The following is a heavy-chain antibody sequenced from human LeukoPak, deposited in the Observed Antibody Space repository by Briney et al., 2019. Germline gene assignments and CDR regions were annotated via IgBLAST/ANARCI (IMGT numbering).Heavy chain of an antibody. CDR3: AKFKGHYYYDSSGYCDN. CDR1: GFTFSSYA. V-gene: IGHV3-30-3*02. J-gene: IGHJ4*02. CDR2: ISYDGSNK. D-gene: IGHD3-22*01. Sequence: PGRSLRVSCAASGFTFSSYAMHWVRQAPGKGLEWVAVISYDGSNKYYADSVKGRFTISRDNSNYTLHLQMNSLRAEDTAVFYCAKFKGHYYYDSSGYCDNWGQGTLVTVSS.